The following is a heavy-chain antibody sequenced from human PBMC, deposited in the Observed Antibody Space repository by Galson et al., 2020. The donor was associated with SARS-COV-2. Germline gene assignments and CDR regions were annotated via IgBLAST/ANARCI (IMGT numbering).Heavy chain of an antibody. Sequence: GESLKISCAASGFTVSSNYMSWVRQAPGKGLEWVSVIYSGGSTYYADSVKGRFTISRHNSKNTLYLQMNSLRAEDTAVYYCARYAMVRGVIDWFDPWGQGTLVTVSS. D-gene: IGHD3-10*01. V-gene: IGHV3-53*04. CDR3: ARYAMVRGVIDWFDP. J-gene: IGHJ5*02. CDR1: GFTVSSNY. CDR2: IYSGGST.